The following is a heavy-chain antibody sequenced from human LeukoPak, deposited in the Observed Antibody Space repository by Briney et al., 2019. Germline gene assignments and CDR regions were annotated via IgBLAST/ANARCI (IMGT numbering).Heavy chain of an antibody. CDR1: GFTFSSYA. Sequence: GGSLRLSCAASGFTFSSYAMSWVRQAPGKGLEWVSAISGSCGSTYYADSVKGRFTISRDNSKNTLYLQMNSLRAEDTAVYYCAKKGRDYYGSGSYYKSFIDYYYGMDVWGQGTTVTVSS. D-gene: IGHD3-10*01. V-gene: IGHV3-23*01. J-gene: IGHJ6*02. CDR3: AKKGRDYYGSGSYYKSFIDYYYGMDV. CDR2: ISGSCGST.